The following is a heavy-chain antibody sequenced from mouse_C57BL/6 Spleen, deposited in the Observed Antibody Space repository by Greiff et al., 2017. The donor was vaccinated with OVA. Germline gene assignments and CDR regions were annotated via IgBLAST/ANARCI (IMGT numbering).Heavy chain of an antibody. CDR2: ISSGGDYI. CDR3: TRDPGYGNYVWFAY. J-gene: IGHJ3*01. CDR1: GFTFSSYA. V-gene: IGHV5-9-1*02. D-gene: IGHD2-1*01. Sequence: EVQRVESGEGLVKPGGSLKLSCAASGFTFSSYAMSWVRQTPEKRLEWVAYISSGGDYIYYADTVKGRFTISRDNARNTLYLQMSSLKSEDTAMYYCTRDPGYGNYVWFAYWGQGTLVTVSA.